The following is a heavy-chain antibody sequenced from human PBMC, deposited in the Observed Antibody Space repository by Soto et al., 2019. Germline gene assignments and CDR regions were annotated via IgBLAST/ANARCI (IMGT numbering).Heavy chain of an antibody. CDR1: GGSISSSSYY. V-gene: IGHV4-39*01. D-gene: IGHD6-13*01. Sequence: SETLSLTCTVSGGSISSSSYYWGWIRQPPGKGLEWIGSIYYSGSTYYNPSLKSRVTISVDTSKNQFSLKLSSVTAADTAVYYCARLWELRIAAAGNGGGWFDPWGQGTLVTVSS. CDR3: ARLWELRIAAAGNGGGWFDP. J-gene: IGHJ5*02. CDR2: IYYSGST.